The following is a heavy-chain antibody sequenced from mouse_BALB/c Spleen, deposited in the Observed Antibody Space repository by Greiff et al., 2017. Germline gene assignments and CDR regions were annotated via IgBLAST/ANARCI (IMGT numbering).Heavy chain of an antibody. Sequence: EVKLMESGPELVKPGASMKISCKASGYSFTGYTMNWVKQSHGKNLEWIGLINPYNGGTSYNQKFKGKATLTVDKSSSTAYMELLSLTSEDSAVYYCARGRNYGYDGAWFAYWGQGTLVTVSA. D-gene: IGHD2-2*01. J-gene: IGHJ3*01. CDR2: INPYNGGT. CDR3: ARGRNYGYDGAWFAY. CDR1: GYSFTGYT. V-gene: IGHV1-18*01.